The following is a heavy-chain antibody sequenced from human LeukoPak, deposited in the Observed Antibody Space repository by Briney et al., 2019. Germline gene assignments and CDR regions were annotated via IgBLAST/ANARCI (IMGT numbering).Heavy chain of an antibody. D-gene: IGHD3-10*01. CDR2: INHSGST. CDR1: GGSFSGYY. CDR3: VRDGAVVTSGSYPWRYFQY. V-gene: IGHV4-34*01. J-gene: IGHJ1*01. Sequence: SETLSPSCAVYGGSFSGYYWSWIRQPPGKGLEWIGEINHSGSTNYNPSLKSRVTISVDTSKNQLSLKLSSVTAADTAVYYCVRDGAVVTSGSYPWRYFQYWGQGTLVTVSS.